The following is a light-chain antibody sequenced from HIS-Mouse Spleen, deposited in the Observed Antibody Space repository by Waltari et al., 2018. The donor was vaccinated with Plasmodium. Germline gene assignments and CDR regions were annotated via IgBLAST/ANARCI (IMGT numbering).Light chain of an antibody. J-gene: IGLJ3*02. V-gene: IGLV3-10*01. CDR3: YSTDSSGNHRV. Sequence: SYELTQPPSSSVSSGQTSRITRSGDALPQKSASSYQHKVGKAPVLVIYEDSKRPSGIPERFPGSSSGTMATLTISGAKVEDEADYYCYSTDSSGNHRVFGGGTKLTVL. CDR2: EDS. CDR1: ALPQKS.